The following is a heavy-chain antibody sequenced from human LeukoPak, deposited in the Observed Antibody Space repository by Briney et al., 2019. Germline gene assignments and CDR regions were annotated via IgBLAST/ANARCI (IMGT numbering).Heavy chain of an antibody. CDR3: ARDSSDYDILTGYSQYYFDY. J-gene: IGHJ4*02. CDR2: ISSSSSYI. D-gene: IGHD3-9*01. Sequence: GGSLRLSCAASGFTFSSYSMNWVRQAPGKGLEWVSSISSSSSYIYYADSAKGRFTISRDNAKNSLYLQMNSLRAEDTAVYYCARDSSDYDILTGYSQYYFDYWGQGTLVTVSS. V-gene: IGHV3-21*01. CDR1: GFTFSSYS.